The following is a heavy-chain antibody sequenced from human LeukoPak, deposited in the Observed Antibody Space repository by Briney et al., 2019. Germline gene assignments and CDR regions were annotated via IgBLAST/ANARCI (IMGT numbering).Heavy chain of an antibody. J-gene: IGHJ4*02. V-gene: IGHV3-48*01. CDR2: ISGSGGST. D-gene: IGHD6-13*01. CDR3: ARTPYSSRSPDY. Sequence: GGSLRLSCAASGFTFSSYWMSWVRQAPGKGLEWVSAISGSGGSTYYADSVKGRFTISRDNAKNSLYLQMNSLRAEDTAVYYCARTPYSSRSPDYWGQGTLVTVSS. CDR1: GFTFSSYW.